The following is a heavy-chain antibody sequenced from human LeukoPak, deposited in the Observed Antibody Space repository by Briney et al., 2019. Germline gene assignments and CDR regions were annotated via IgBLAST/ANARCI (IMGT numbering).Heavy chain of an antibody. J-gene: IGHJ4*02. D-gene: IGHD1-1*01. CDR1: GFTFSTYW. CDR3: ARGVPIGIDYFDY. CDR2: IKQDGTEK. Sequence: PGGSLRLSCAASGFTFSTYWMSWVRQAPGKGLEWVANIKQDGTEKYYVDSVKGRFTISRDNAKNSLYLQMNSLRAEDTAVYYCARGVPIGIDYFDYWGQGTLVTVSS. V-gene: IGHV3-7*01.